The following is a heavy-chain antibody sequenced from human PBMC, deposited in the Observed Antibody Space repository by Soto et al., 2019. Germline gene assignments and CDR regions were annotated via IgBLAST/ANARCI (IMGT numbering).Heavy chain of an antibody. CDR3: ARDTIFVVLILRNYIVY. J-gene: IGHJ4*02. Sequence: SETLSLTCAVYGGSFSGYYWSWIRQPPGKGLEWIGEINHSGSTNYNPSLKSRVTISVDTSKNQFSLKLSSVTAADTAVYYCARDTIFVVLILRNYIVYRGPGTLVTVFS. CDR1: GGSFSGYY. CDR2: INHSGST. D-gene: IGHD3-3*01. V-gene: IGHV4-34*01.